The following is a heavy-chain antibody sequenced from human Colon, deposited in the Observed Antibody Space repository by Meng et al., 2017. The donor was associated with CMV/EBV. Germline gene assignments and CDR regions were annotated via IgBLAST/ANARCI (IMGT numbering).Heavy chain of an antibody. Sequence: EGQVVESGGGLVHPGGSLRRSCAASGFTFSRFWMHWVRQAPGKGLVWVSRTNEDGTITNYADSVKGRFTISRDNAENTLYLQMNSLRAEDTAVYYCARDLSGASDFWGQGTLVTVSS. V-gene: IGHV3-74*01. J-gene: IGHJ4*02. CDR1: GFTFSRFW. CDR2: TNEDGTIT. CDR3: ARDLSGASDF. D-gene: IGHD7-27*01.